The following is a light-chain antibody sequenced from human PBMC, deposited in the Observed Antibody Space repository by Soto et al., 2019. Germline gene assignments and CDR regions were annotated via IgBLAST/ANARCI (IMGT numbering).Light chain of an antibody. Sequence: DIVMTQSPDSLAVSLGERATINCKSSQSVLFSSNNKNYLAWYQQKPGQPPKLLIYWASTREFGVPDRFSGSGSETDFTLTISSLQAEDVAVYSCQHYYSIPYTFGQGTKLEIK. CDR3: QHYYSIPYT. CDR2: WAS. V-gene: IGKV4-1*01. CDR1: QSVLFSSNNKNY. J-gene: IGKJ2*01.